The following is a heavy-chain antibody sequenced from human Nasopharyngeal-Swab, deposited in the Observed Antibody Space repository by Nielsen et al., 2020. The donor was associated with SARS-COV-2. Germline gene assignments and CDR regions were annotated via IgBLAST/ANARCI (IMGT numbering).Heavy chain of an antibody. Sequence: ASVKVSCKASGYTFTSYAMHWVRQAPGQRLEWMGWINAGNGNTKYSQKFQGRVTITADESTSTAYMELSSLRSEDTAVYYCARARGRSSSFQGGMDVWGQGTTVTVSS. J-gene: IGHJ6*02. CDR2: INAGNGNT. D-gene: IGHD6-6*01. CDR1: GYTFTSYA. CDR3: ARARGRSSSFQGGMDV. V-gene: IGHV1-3*01.